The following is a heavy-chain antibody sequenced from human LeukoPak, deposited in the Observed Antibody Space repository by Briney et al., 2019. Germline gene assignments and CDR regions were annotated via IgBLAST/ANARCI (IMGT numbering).Heavy chain of an antibody. Sequence: SETLSLTCTVSGGSISSYYWSWLRQPPGKGLEWIGYIYYSGSTNYNPSLKSRMTISIDTSENQFSLKLSSVTAADTAVYLCARANGRPGYRWFDPWGQGTLVTVSS. CDR2: IYYSGST. D-gene: IGHD1-1*01. V-gene: IGHV4-59*12. J-gene: IGHJ5*02. CDR3: ARANGRPGYRWFDP. CDR1: GGSISSYY.